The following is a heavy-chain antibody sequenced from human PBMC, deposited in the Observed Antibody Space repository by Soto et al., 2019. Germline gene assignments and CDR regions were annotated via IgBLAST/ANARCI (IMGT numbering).Heavy chain of an antibody. CDR3: ASETTSYGMDV. CDR1: GYTFTSYD. J-gene: IGHJ6*02. CDR2: MNPNSGNT. Sequence: QVQLVQSGAEVKKPGASVKVSCKASGYTFTSYDINWVRQATGQGLEWMGGMNPNSGNTGYAQKVQGRLTMTRNSPISTAYMGLSSLRSEYTAVYYCASETTSYGMDVWRQGTTVTVSS. D-gene: IGHD1-1*01. V-gene: IGHV1-8*01.